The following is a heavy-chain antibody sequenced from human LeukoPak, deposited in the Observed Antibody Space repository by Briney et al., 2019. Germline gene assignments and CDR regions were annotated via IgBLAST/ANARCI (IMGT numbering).Heavy chain of an antibody. J-gene: IGHJ5*02. CDR1: GYTFTSYY. CDR2: INPSGGST. Sequence: ASVKVSCKASGYTFTSYYMHWVRQAPGQGLEWMGIINPSGGSTSYAQKFQGRVTMSVDTSKNQFSLKLTSVTAADTAVYYCARRVSEVAPTLRNGENWFDPWGRGTLVTVSS. CDR3: ARRVSEVAPTLRNGENWFDP. D-gene: IGHD1-26*01. V-gene: IGHV1-46*01.